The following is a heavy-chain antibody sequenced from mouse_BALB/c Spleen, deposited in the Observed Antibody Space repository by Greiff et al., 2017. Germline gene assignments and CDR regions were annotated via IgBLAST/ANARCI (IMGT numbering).Heavy chain of an antibody. Sequence: VQLKESGPELVKPGASVKVSCKASGYAFTSYNMYWVKQSHGKSLEWIGYIDPYNGGTSYNQKFKGKATLTVDKSSSTAYMHLNSLTSEDSAVYYCARWGDLIAWFAYWGQGTLVTVSA. CDR1: GYAFTSYN. V-gene: IGHV1S135*01. CDR3: ARWGDLIAWFAY. D-gene: IGHD3-3*01. CDR2: IDPYNGGT. J-gene: IGHJ3*01.